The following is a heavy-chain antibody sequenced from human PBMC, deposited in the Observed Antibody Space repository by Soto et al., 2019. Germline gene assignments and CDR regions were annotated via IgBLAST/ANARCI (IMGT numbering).Heavy chain of an antibody. J-gene: IGHJ6*02. D-gene: IGHD3-10*01. CDR1: GGTFSSYA. V-gene: IGHV1-69*01. CDR3: ARVGVYGSGSYFYYGMDV. Sequence: QVQLVQSGAEVKKPGSSVKVSCKASGGTFSSYAISWVRQAPGQGLEWMGGIIPIFGTANYAQKFQGRVTITVDESTSTAYMELSSLRSEDTAVYYCARVGVYGSGSYFYYGMDVWGQGTTVTVSS. CDR2: IIPIFGTA.